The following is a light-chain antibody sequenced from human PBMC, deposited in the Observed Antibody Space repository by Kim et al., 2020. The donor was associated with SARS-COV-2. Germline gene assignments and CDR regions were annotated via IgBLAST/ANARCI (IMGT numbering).Light chain of an antibody. J-gene: IGKJ1*01. V-gene: IGKV1-5*03. Sequence: DIQMTQSPSTLSASVGDRVTITCRASQSISSWFAWYQQKPGKAPKLLIYKASSLESGVPSRFSGSGSGTEFTLTISSLQPDDFATYYCQQYNISPWTFCQGTKVDIK. CDR3: QQYNISPWT. CDR1: QSISSW. CDR2: KAS.